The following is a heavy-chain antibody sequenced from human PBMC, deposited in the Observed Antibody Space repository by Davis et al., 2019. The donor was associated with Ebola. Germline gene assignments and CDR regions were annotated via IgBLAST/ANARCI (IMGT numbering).Heavy chain of an antibody. D-gene: IGHD3-22*01. J-gene: IGHJ4*02. CDR3: ARETPTYYYDSSGYGTAYYFDY. Sequence: GESLKISCAASGFTFSSYGMHWVRQAPGKGLEWVAVISYDGSNKYYADSVKGRFTISRDNSKNTLYLQMNSLRAEDTAVYYCARETPTYYYDSSGYGTAYYFDYWGQGTLVTVSS. CDR1: GFTFSSYG. V-gene: IGHV3-30*03. CDR2: ISYDGSNK.